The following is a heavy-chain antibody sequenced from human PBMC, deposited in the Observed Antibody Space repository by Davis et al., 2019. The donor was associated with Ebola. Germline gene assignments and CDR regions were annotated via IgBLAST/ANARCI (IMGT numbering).Heavy chain of an antibody. CDR1: GYSFNDQW. Sequence: GESLKISCQASGYSFNDQWIGWVRQVPGKGLEWMGIIFPRDSDTRYSPAFQGQVSISVDKSTSTAYLQWSSLKASDSGMYYCASLRRTITGMDDGFDIWGQGTMVTGSS. D-gene: IGHD2-8*02. CDR3: ASLRRTITGMDDGFDI. CDR2: IFPRDSDT. V-gene: IGHV5-51*01. J-gene: IGHJ3*02.